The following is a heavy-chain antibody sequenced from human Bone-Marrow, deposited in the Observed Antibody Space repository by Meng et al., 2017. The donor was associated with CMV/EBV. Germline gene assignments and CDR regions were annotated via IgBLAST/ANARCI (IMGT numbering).Heavy chain of an antibody. CDR1: GFTFDDYA. V-gene: IGHV3-9*01. D-gene: IGHD2-2*01. J-gene: IGHJ6*02. CDR3: AKDIGYCSSTSCPYYSMDV. Sequence: SLKISCAASGFTFDDYAMHWVRQAPGKGLEWVSGISWNSGSIGYADSVKGRFTISRDNAKNSLYLQMNSLRAEDTALYYCAKDIGYCSSTSCPYYSMDVWGQETTVTVSS. CDR2: ISWNSGSI.